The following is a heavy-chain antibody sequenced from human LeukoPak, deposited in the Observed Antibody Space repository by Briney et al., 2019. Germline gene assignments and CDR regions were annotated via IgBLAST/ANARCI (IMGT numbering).Heavy chain of an antibody. J-gene: IGHJ4*02. Sequence: GGSLRLSCEASGFTFSIYGMHWVRQAPGKGLEWVSGISWNSGSIGYADSVKGRFTISRDNAKNSLYLLMNSLRAEDTALYYCAKDLYNSAYYFDYWGQGTLVTVSS. CDR3: AKDLYNSAYYFDY. CDR1: GFTFSIYG. D-gene: IGHD6-6*01. V-gene: IGHV3-9*01. CDR2: ISWNSGSI.